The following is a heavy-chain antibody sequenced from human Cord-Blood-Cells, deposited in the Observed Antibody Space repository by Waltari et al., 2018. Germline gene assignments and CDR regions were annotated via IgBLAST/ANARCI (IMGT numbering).Heavy chain of an antibody. CDR3: ARDGEGIPSAYYYYMDV. CDR2: IIPILGIA. CDR1: GGTFSSYA. Sequence: QVQLVQSGAAVKKPGSSVKVSCKASGGTFSSYANSWVRPAPGQGLEWMGRIIPILGIANYAQKFQGRVTITADKSTSTAYMELSSLRSEDTAVYYCARDGEGIPSAYYYYMDVWGKGTTVTVSS. D-gene: IGHD3-10*01. V-gene: IGHV1-69*09. J-gene: IGHJ6*03.